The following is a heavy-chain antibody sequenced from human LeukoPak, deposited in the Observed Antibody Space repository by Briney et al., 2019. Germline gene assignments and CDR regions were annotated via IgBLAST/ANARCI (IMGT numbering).Heavy chain of an antibody. D-gene: IGHD3-22*01. CDR1: GGTFSSYA. CDR3: ARGVPRLGSSGYHYYFDY. CDR2: IIPILGIA. Sequence: SVKVPCKASGGTFSSYAISWVRQAPGQGLEWMGRIIPILGIANYAQKFQGRVTITADKSTSTAYMELSSLRSEDTAVYYCARGVPRLGSSGYHYYFDYWGQGTLVTVSS. J-gene: IGHJ4*02. V-gene: IGHV1-69*04.